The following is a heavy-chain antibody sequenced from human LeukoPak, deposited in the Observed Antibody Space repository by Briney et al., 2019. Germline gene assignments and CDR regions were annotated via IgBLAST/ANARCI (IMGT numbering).Heavy chain of an antibody. CDR1: GFTASNSA. V-gene: IGHV3-23*01. J-gene: IGHJ4*02. Sequence: GGSLRLSCAASGFTASNSAIGWVRQTPGKGLEWVTGISDNGGVTNYADSVKGRFTISIDTSKNTLYLQMNSLRAEDTAVYYCAKAWGILDPFDYWGQGNLVTVSS. CDR2: ISDNGGVT. CDR3: AKAWGILDPFDY. D-gene: IGHD6-13*01.